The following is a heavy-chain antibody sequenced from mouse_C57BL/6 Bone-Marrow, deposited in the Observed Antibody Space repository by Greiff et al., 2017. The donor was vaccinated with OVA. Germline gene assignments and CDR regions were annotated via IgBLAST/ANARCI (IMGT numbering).Heavy chain of an antibody. CDR3: ARDACTGTMGFYYAMDY. CDR2: SRNKANDYTT. Sequence: EVMLVESGGGLVQSGRSLRLSCATSGFTFSDFYMEWVRQAPGKGLEWIAASRNKANDYTTEYSASVKGRFIVSRDTSQSILYLQMNALRAEDTAIYYCARDACTGTMGFYYAMDYWGQGTSVTVSS. CDR1: GFTFSDFY. V-gene: IGHV7-1*01. D-gene: IGHD4-1*01. J-gene: IGHJ4*01.